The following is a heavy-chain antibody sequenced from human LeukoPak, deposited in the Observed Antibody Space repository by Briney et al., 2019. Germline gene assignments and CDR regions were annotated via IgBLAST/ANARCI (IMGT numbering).Heavy chain of an antibody. D-gene: IGHD5-24*01. CDR2: INHSGST. J-gene: IGHJ3*02. CDR1: GGSFSGYY. CDR3: AREPRVATIRDAFDI. Sequence: KTSETLSLTCAVYGGSFSGYYWSWIRQPPGKGLEWIGEINHSGSTNYNSSLKSRVTISVDTSKNQFSLKLSSVTAADTAVYYCAREPRVATIRDAFDIWGQGTMVTVSS. V-gene: IGHV4-34*01.